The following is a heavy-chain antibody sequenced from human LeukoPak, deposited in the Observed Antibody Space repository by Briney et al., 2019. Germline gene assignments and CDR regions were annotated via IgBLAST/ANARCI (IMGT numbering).Heavy chain of an antibody. V-gene: IGHV3-9*01. CDR1: GFTFDDHA. Sequence: GRSLRLSCAASGFTFDDHAMHWVRQAPGKGLEWVSGLSWNSGSIDYADSVKGRFTISRDNAENSLYLQMNSLRAEDTALYYCAKGPGMATVKRYLDYWGQGTLVTVSS. D-gene: IGHD5-24*01. CDR3: AKGPGMATVKRYLDY. J-gene: IGHJ4*02. CDR2: LSWNSGSI.